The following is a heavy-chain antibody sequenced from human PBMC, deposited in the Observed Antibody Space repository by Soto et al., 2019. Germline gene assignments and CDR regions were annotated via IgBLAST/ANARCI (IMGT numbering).Heavy chain of an antibody. CDR1: GFTFSTFA. Sequence: PGGSLRLSCVASGFTFSTFAMTWVRQTPGKGLEWVATVGDDGFRTNVADSVKGRFIISRDNSKDTLSLEMSSLQVEDTGIYYCATKFRSYFDNWGQGVRATVSS. V-gene: IGHV3-23*01. CDR3: ATKFRSYFDN. CDR2: VGDDGFRT. J-gene: IGHJ4*02.